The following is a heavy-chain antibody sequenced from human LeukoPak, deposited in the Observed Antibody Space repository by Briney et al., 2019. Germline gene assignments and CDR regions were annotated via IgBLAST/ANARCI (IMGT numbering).Heavy chain of an antibody. D-gene: IGHD2-2*01. V-gene: IGHV1-2*02. CDR1: GHTFTGYY. J-gene: IGHJ6*03. CDR3: ARCSVVVPACYYMDV. Sequence: GASVKVSCKASGHTFTGYYMHRVRQSPRQRLEWLGWINPNRGGTNYAKTFQGRVTITRATSISTAYMELSRLRSDDTAVYYCARCSVVVPACYYMDVWGKGTTVTVSS. CDR2: INPNRGGT.